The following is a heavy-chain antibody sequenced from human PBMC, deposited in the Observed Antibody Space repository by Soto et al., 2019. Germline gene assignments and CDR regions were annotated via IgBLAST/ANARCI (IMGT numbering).Heavy chain of an antibody. Sequence: SETLSLTCTVSGGSISSYYWSWIRQPPGKGLEWIGYIYYSGSTNYNPSLKSRVTISVDTSNNQFSLKLSSVTAADTAVYYCARQIYLLDTWAHYYYYYYKDVWGKGTTVTVSS. D-gene: IGHD1-26*01. J-gene: IGHJ6*03. CDR1: GGSISSYY. CDR2: IYYSGST. CDR3: ARQIYLLDTWAHYYYYYYKDV. V-gene: IGHV4-59*08.